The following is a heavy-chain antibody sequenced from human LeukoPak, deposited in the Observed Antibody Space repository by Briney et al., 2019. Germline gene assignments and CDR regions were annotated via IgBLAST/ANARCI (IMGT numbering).Heavy chain of an antibody. CDR1: GGTSSSYA. J-gene: IGHJ4*02. Sequence: SVKVSCKASGGTSSSYAISWVRQAPGQGLEWMGGIIPIFGTANYAQKFQGRVTITADESTSTAYMELSSLRSEDTAVYYCARGDYYDSSGYYILWGQGTLVTVSS. V-gene: IGHV1-69*13. CDR3: ARGDYYDSSGYYIL. D-gene: IGHD3-22*01. CDR2: IIPIFGTA.